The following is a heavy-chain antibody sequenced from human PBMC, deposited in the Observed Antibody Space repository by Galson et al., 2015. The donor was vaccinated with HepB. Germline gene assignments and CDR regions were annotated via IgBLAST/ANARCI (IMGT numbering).Heavy chain of an antibody. D-gene: IGHD3-3*01. CDR1: GFTFSSYA. CDR3: ARDPPYYDFWSGYPDY. Sequence: SLRLSCAASGFTFSSYAMHWVRQAPGKGLEWVAVISYDGSNKYYADSVKGRFTISRDNSKNTLYLQMNSLRAEDTAVYYCARDPPYYDFWSGYPDYWGQGTLVTVSS. V-gene: IGHV3-30-3*01. CDR2: ISYDGSNK. J-gene: IGHJ4*02.